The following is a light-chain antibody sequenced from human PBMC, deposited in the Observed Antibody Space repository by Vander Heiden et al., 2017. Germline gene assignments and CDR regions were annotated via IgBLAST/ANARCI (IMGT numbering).Light chain of an antibody. Sequence: QSALTQPASVSGSPGQSIAISCTGTSSDVGLYNYVSWYQQRPGRAPKLLIYDVSNRPSGVSSRFSGSKSGNTASLTISGLQAEDEADYYCSSYTGSSTLVFGGGTNLTVL. V-gene: IGLV2-14*01. CDR2: DVS. CDR3: SSYTGSSTLV. CDR1: SSDVGLYNY. J-gene: IGLJ2*01.